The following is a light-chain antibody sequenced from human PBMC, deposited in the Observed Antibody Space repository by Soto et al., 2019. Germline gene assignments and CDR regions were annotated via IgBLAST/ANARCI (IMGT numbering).Light chain of an antibody. CDR3: QQYKNWPRT. CDR1: QSVSSN. J-gene: IGKJ1*01. CDR2: GAS. Sequence: EIVMTQSPATLSVSPGERATLSCRASQSVSSNLAWHQQKPGQAPRLLIHGASTRATGIPARLSGSGSGTEFTLTISSLQSEDVAVYYCQQYKNWPRTFGQGTKVEIK. V-gene: IGKV3-15*01.